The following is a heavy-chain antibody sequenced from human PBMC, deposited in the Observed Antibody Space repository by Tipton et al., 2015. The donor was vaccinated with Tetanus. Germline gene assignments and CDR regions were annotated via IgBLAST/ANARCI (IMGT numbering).Heavy chain of an antibody. V-gene: IGHV3-23*01. Sequence: SLRLSCAASGFTFSSYAMSWVRQAPGKGLEWVSAISGSGGSTYYADSVKGRFTISRDNSKNTLYLQMNSLRAEDTAVYYCAKDGEITMVRGATPYWGQGTLVTVSS. D-gene: IGHD3-10*01. CDR1: GFTFSSYA. CDR3: AKDGEITMVRGATPY. CDR2: ISGSGGST. J-gene: IGHJ4*02.